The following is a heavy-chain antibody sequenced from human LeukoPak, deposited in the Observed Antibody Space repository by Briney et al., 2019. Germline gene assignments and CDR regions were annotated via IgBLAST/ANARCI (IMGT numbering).Heavy chain of an antibody. CDR1: GFTFSSYA. J-gene: IGHJ4*02. CDR3: ARDYYGSGSYDY. V-gene: IGHV3-30-3*01. D-gene: IGHD3-10*01. Sequence: GGSLRLSCAASGFTFSSYAMHWVRQAPGKGLEWVAVISYDGSNKYYADSVKGRFSISRDNSKNTLYLQMNSLRAEDTAVYYCARDYYGSGSYDYWGQGTLVTVSS. CDR2: ISYDGSNK.